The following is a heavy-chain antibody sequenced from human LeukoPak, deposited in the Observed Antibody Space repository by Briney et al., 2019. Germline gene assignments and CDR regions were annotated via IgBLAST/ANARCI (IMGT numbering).Heavy chain of an antibody. J-gene: IGHJ6*02. CDR3: ARVELGCSGGSCTDYYYGMDV. CDR2: IYYSGST. CDR1: GGSISSYY. D-gene: IGHD2-15*01. Sequence: SETLSLTCTVSGGSISSYYWSWIRQPPGKGLEWIGYIYYSGSTNYNPSLKSRVTISVDTSKNQFSLKLSSVTAADTAVYYCARVELGCSGGSCTDYYYGMDVWGQGTTVTVSS. V-gene: IGHV4-59*01.